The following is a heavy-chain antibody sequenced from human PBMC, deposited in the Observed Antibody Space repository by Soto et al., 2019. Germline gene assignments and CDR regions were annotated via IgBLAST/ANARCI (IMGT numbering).Heavy chain of an antibody. Sequence: ASVKVSCKASGGTFSSYAISCVRQAPGQVLEWMGGIIPTFGTANYAQKFQGRVTITADESTSTAYMELSSLRSEDTAVYYCARDREGGVLLWFGEPRYYYGMDVWGQGTTVTVSS. D-gene: IGHD3-10*01. V-gene: IGHV1-69*13. CDR3: ARDREGGVLLWFGEPRYYYGMDV. CDR1: GGTFSSYA. J-gene: IGHJ6*02. CDR2: IIPTFGTA.